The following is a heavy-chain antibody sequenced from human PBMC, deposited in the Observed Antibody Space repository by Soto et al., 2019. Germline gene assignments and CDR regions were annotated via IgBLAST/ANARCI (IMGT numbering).Heavy chain of an antibody. CDR3: ARAPYGSGSSYYFDD. CDR2: INQDGSEK. Sequence: EVQLVESGGGLVQPGGSMRLSCAASGFTFISYWMSWVRQAPGKGLEWVAHINQDGSEKYYVDSVKGRFTISRDNAKKSLYLQMNSLRAEDTAVYYCARAPYGSGSSYYFDDWGQGTLVTVSS. J-gene: IGHJ4*02. D-gene: IGHD3-10*01. V-gene: IGHV3-7*03. CDR1: GFTFISYW.